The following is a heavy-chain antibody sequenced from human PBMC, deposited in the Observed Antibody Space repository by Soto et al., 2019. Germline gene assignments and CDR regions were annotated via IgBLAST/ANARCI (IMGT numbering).Heavy chain of an antibody. CDR1: GFTFSGSA. Sequence: GGSLRLSCAASGFTFSGSAMHWVRQASGKGLEWVGRIRSKANSYATAYAASVKGRFTISREDSKNTAYLQMNSLKTEDTAVYYCTRLHYYYDSSGYYYVRGFDYWGQGTLVTVSS. V-gene: IGHV3-73*01. J-gene: IGHJ4*02. CDR2: IRSKANSYAT. D-gene: IGHD3-22*01. CDR3: TRLHYYYDSSGYYYVRGFDY.